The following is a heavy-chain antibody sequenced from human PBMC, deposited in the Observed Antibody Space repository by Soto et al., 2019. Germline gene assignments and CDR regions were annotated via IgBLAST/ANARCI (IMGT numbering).Heavy chain of an antibody. CDR3: AKADYDFWSGYSVDY. J-gene: IGHJ4*02. CDR2: ISGSGGST. V-gene: IGHV3-23*01. D-gene: IGHD3-3*01. CDR1: GFTFSSYA. Sequence: PGGSLRLSCAASGFTFSSYAMSWVRQAPGKGLEWVSAISGSGGSTYYADSGKGRFTISRDNSKNTLYLQINSLRAEDTAVYYCAKADYDFWSGYSVDYWRQGTMVTISS.